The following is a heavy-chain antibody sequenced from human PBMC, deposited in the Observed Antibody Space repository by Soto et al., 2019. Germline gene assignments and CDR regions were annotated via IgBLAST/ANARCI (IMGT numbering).Heavy chain of an antibody. CDR3: ERRNPENQADH. J-gene: IGHJ4*02. CDR2: IYWDDDK. V-gene: IGHV2-5*02. CDR1: GFSLTSNGMG. Sequence: QITLKESGPTLVKPTQTLTLTCTFSGFSLTSNGMGVGWIRQPPGKALEWLALIYWDDDKRYSPSLQSRLTITKDTSRSQVVLTMTNMDPVDTATYFCERRNPENQADHWGQGTLVIVSS.